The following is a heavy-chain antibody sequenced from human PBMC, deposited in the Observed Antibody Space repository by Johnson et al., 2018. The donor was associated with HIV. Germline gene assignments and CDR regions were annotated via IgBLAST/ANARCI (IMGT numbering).Heavy chain of an antibody. V-gene: IGHV3-30*04. CDR2: ISYDGSNK. J-gene: IGHJ3*02. CDR1: GFTFSSYA. D-gene: IGHD6-13*01. Sequence: QVQLVESGGGVVQPGRSLRLSCAASGFTFSSYAMHWVRQAPGKGLEWVAVISYDGSNKYYADSVKGRFTISRDNYKNTLYLQMYSLRAEDTAVYYCAKGSSSWSDAAFDSWGQGTMVTVSS. CDR3: AKGSSSWSDAAFDS.